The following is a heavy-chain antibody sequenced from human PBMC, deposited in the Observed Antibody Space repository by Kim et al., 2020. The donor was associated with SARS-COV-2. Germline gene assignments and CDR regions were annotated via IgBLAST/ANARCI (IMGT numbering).Heavy chain of an antibody. CDR3: VKSKGAYYGMDV. V-gene: IGHV3-64D*09. CDR1: GFTFSTYA. J-gene: IGHJ6*02. CDR2: IRSNGESP. D-gene: IGHD3-3*01. Sequence: GGSLRLSCSASGFTFSTYAMHWVRQAPGKGPEYVSVIRSNGESPYYADSVRGRFTVSRDNSKNTLYLQMSSLRPEDTAVYYCVKSKGAYYGMDVWGLGTT.